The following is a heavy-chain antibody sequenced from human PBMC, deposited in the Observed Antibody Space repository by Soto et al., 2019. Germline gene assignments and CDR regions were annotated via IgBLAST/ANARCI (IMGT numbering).Heavy chain of an antibody. CDR1: GGSISSGGYY. Sequence: SETLSLTCTVSGGSISSGGYYWSWIRQHPGKGLEWIGYIYYSGSTYYNPSLKSRVTISVGTSKNQFSLKLSSVTAADTAVYYCARDGHDAFDIWGQGTMVTVSS. CDR2: IYYSGST. V-gene: IGHV4-31*03. CDR3: ARDGHDAFDI. J-gene: IGHJ3*02.